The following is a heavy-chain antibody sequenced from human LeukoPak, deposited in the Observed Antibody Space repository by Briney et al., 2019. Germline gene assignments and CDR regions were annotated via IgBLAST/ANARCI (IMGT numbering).Heavy chain of an antibody. J-gene: IGHJ4*02. CDR2: IYYSRSP. Sequence: SETLSLTCTVSGVSISSYYWSWIRQSPGKGLEWIGHIYYSRSPNYNPSLRSRVTISVDTSKNQFSLKLSSVTAADTAVYYCAMTFYGDGDYWGQGTLVTASS. D-gene: IGHD4-17*01. CDR1: GVSISSYY. V-gene: IGHV4-59*08. CDR3: AMTFYGDGDY.